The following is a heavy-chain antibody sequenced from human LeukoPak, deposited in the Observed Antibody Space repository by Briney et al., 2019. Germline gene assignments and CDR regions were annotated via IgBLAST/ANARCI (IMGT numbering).Heavy chain of an antibody. J-gene: IGHJ4*02. CDR1: GGSISTSSYY. CDR2: IYASGST. D-gene: IGHD3-9*01. Sequence: KPSETLSLICTVSGGSISTSSYYWSWIRQPAGKGLEWIGRIYASGSTNYNPSLKSRVTISVDTSKNQFSLKLSSVTAADTAVYYCARDSGRYFVDYWGQGTLVTVSS. CDR3: ARDSGRYFVDY. V-gene: IGHV4-61*02.